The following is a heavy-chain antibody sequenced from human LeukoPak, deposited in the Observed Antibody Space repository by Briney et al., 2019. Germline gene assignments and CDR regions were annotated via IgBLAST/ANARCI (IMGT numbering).Heavy chain of an antibody. CDR1: GFTFSNAW. V-gene: IGHV3-15*01. CDR2: IKSKTDGGTT. J-gene: IGHJ4*02. Sequence: MAGGSLRLSCAASGFTFSNAWMSWVRQAPGKGLEWVGRIKSKTDGGTTDYAAPVKGRFTISRDDSKNTLYLQMNSLKTEDTAVYYCTRTRGSYYDGTFDYWGQGTLVTVSS. CDR3: TRTRGSYYDGTFDY. D-gene: IGHD1-26*01.